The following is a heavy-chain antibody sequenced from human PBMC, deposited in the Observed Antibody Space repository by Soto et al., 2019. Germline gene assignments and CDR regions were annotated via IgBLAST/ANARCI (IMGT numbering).Heavy chain of an antibody. CDR1: GFTFSNYA. V-gene: IGHV3-23*01. J-gene: IGHJ4*02. Sequence: EVQLLESGGGLVQPGGSLRLSCAASGFTFSNYAMGWVRQAPGEGLEWVSAISGSGTTTYTAASVKGRFTISRDNSENTLYLHMNSLRAEDTAIYYCAKFFVETGGSSGWPWSFHYWGQGTLVTVSS. CDR3: AKFFVETGGSSGWPWSFHY. CDR2: ISGSGTTT. D-gene: IGHD6-25*01.